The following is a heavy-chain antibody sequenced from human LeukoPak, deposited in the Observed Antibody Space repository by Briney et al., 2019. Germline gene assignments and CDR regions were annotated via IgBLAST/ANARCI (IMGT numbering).Heavy chain of an antibody. V-gene: IGHV3-11*05. CDR3: ARVSKAANPTSDSPWFDP. J-gene: IGHJ5*02. CDR2: ITSSGYYT. CDR1: GFTFSDYY. Sequence: GGSLRLSCAASGFTFSDYYMTWIRQAPGKGLEWVSYITSSGYYTNYGDSVKGRFTMSRDNAKKSLYLQMDSLRAEDTAGYYCARVSKAANPTSDSPWFDPWGQGTLVTVSS. D-gene: IGHD2-15*01.